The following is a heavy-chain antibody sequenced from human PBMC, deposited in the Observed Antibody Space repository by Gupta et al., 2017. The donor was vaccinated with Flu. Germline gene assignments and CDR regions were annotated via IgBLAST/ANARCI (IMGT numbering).Heavy chain of an antibody. V-gene: IGHV3-23*01. CDR2: ISGSGGST. CDR3: AKDLGLEWLVFDY. D-gene: IGHD6-19*01. Sequence: EVQLLESGGGLVQPGGSLRLSCAASGFTFSSYAMSWVRQAPGKGLEWVSAISGSGGSTYYADSVKGRFTSPRDNSKNTLYLQMNSLRAEDTAVYYCAKDLGLEWLVFDYWGQGTLVTVSS. J-gene: IGHJ4*02. CDR1: GFTFSSYA.